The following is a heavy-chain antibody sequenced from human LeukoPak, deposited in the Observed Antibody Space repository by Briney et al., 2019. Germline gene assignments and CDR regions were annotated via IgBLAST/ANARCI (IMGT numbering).Heavy chain of an antibody. Sequence: GASVKVSCKASGYTFTGYYMHWVRQAHGQGLEWMGWINPNSGGTNYAQKFQGRVTMTRDTSISTAYMELSRLSSDDTAVYYCARDHVVVPAGSYNWFDPWGQGTLVTVSS. D-gene: IGHD2-2*01. J-gene: IGHJ5*02. V-gene: IGHV1-2*02. CDR2: INPNSGGT. CDR1: GYTFTGYY. CDR3: ARDHVVVPAGSYNWFDP.